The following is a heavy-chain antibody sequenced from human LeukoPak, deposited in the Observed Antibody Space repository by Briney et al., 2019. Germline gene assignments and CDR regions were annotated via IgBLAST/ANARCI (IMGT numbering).Heavy chain of an antibody. CDR1: GFTFSTYA. D-gene: IGHD5/OR15-5a*01. Sequence: GGSLRLSCAAPGFTFSTYAMNWVRQAPGKGLEWVSSISSSGDYIFYADSVKDRFAISRDNAKNSLLLQMNSLRAEDTAMYYCARDSIKAVSAEYFQHWGQGTLVTVPS. CDR2: ISSSGDYI. V-gene: IGHV3-21*06. CDR3: ARDSIKAVSAEYFQH. J-gene: IGHJ1*01.